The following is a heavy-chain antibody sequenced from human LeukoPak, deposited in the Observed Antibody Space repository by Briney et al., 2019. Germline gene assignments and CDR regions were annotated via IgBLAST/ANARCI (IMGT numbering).Heavy chain of an antibody. V-gene: IGHV4-34*01. CDR2: INHSGST. D-gene: IGHD6-13*01. CDR1: GGSFSGYC. J-gene: IGHJ4*02. CDR3: ARAFSSWSNTAIDY. Sequence: PSETLSLTCAVYGGSFSGYCWSWLRQPPGKGLEWIGEINHSGSTNYNPSLKSRVTISVDTSKNQFSLKLSSVTAADTAVYYYARAFSSWSNTAIDYWGQGTLVTVSS.